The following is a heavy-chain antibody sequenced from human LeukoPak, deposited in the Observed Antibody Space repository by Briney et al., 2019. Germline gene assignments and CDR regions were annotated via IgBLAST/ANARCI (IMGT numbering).Heavy chain of an antibody. CDR3: ARDGDYYDSSGYYYLGAFDI. CDR2: INPNSGGT. J-gene: IGHJ3*02. D-gene: IGHD3-22*01. Sequence: ASVKVSCKASGYTFTSYGISWVRQAPGQGLEWMGWINPNSGGTNYAQKFQGRVTMTRDTSISTAYMELSRLRSDDTAVYYCARDGDYYDSSGYYYLGAFDIWGQGTMVTVSS. V-gene: IGHV1-2*02. CDR1: GYTFTSYG.